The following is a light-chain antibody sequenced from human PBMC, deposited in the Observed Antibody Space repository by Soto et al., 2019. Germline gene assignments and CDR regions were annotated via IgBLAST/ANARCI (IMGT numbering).Light chain of an antibody. CDR3: TSYTTSSPYLV. Sequence: QSALPQPASVSGSPGQSITISCTGTSSDVGGYNYVSWYQHHPGKAPKLMIYDVTNRPSGVSNRFSGSKSGNTASLTISGLQAEDEADYYCTSYTTSSPYLVFGGGTKVTVL. V-gene: IGLV2-14*03. CDR2: DVT. J-gene: IGLJ3*02. CDR1: SSDVGGYNY.